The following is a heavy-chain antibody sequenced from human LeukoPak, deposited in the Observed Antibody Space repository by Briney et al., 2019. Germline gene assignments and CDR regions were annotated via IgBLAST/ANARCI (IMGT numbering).Heavy chain of an antibody. CDR1: GFTVSSNY. V-gene: IGHV3-66*01. J-gene: IGHJ4*02. CDR3: ARDPRSGYLDY. D-gene: IGHD1-26*01. Sequence: GESLKISCAASGFTVSSNYMSWVRQAPGKGLEWVSVIYSGGSTYYADSVKGRFTISRDNSKNTLYLQMNSLRAEDTAVYYCARDPRSGYLDYWGQGTLVTVSS. CDR2: IYSGGST.